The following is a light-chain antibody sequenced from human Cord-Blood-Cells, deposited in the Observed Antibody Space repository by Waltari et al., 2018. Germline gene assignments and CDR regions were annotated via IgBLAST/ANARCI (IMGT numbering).Light chain of an antibody. Sequence: EIVMTQSPATLSVSPGERATLSCRASQSVSSNLAWYQQKPGQAPRLLIYGASTRATGIPAGFSGSGSGTEFTLTISSLQSEDFAVYYCQQYNNWPPFTFGSGTKVDIK. CDR3: QQYNNWPPFT. J-gene: IGKJ3*01. CDR2: GAS. V-gene: IGKV3-15*01. CDR1: QSVSSN.